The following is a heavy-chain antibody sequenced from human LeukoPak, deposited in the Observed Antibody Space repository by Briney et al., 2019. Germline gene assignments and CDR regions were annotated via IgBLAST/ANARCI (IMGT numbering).Heavy chain of an antibody. CDR3: AREESSGRDDAFGI. D-gene: IGHD3-22*01. Sequence: SETLSLTCTVSGGSISSSSYYWGWIRQPPGKGLEWIGSIYYSGSTYYNPSLKSRVTISVDTSKNQFSLKLSSVTAADSAVYYCAREESSGRDDAFGIWGQGTMVTVSS. V-gene: IGHV4-39*07. J-gene: IGHJ3*02. CDR2: IYYSGST. CDR1: GGSISSSSYY.